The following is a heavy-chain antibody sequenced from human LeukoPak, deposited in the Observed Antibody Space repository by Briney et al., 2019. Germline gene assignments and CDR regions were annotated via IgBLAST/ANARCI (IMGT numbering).Heavy chain of an antibody. CDR3: ARDPGRIVVVPAASKATDYYYGMDV. CDR1: GGTFSSYA. J-gene: IGHJ6*02. Sequence: GSSVKVSCKASGGTFSSYAISWVRQAPGQGLEWMGRIIPILGIANYAQKLQGRVTMTTDTSTSTAYMELRSLRSDDTAVYYCARDPGRIVVVPAASKATDYYYGMDVWGQGTTVTVSS. D-gene: IGHD2-2*01. CDR2: IIPILGIA. V-gene: IGHV1-69*04.